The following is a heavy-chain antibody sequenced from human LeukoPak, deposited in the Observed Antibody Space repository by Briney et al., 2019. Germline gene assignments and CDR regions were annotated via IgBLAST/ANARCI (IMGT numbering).Heavy chain of an antibody. CDR1: GFTFSSYA. CDR3: PKCLNPTVVGFSGLSQKYYFDY. CDR2: ISDSGGYT. J-gene: IGHJ4*02. V-gene: IGHV3-23*01. D-gene: IGHD4-23*01. Sequence: PGGCLRLSCAASGFTFSSYAMSWVRQAPGKGLEWVSSISDSGGYTPYADSVKGRFTISRDNSKNTLYLQVNSLRAEDTAVYYYPKCLNPTVVGFSGLSQKYYFDYWGQGTLATVSS.